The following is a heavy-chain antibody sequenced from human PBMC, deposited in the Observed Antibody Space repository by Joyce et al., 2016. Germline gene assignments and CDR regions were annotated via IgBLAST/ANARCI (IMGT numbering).Heavy chain of an antibody. CDR2: LSSSSSYI. CDR1: GFTFCSYS. V-gene: IGHV3-21*01. Sequence: EVQLVESGGGLVKPGGSLRLSCAASGFTFCSYSMSWVRQAPGKGLEWVSSLSSSSSYIKYTDSVKGRFTISRDNAKNALYLQMNSLRVEDTAVYYCARSSYTNGIFDYWGQGTLVTVSS. CDR3: ARSSYTNGIFDY. J-gene: IGHJ4*02. D-gene: IGHD2-8*01.